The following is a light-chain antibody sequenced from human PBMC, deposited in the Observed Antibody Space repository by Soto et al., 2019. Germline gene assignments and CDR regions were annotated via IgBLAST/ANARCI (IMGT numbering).Light chain of an antibody. CDR3: QQYDT. J-gene: IGKJ2*01. Sequence: EIVLTQSPVTLSLSPGERATLSCRASQSVSSRLAWYQQKPGQAPRLLIYGASSRATGIPDRFTGSGSGTDFTLTISRLEPEDFAVYYCQQYDTFGQGTKLEIK. CDR1: QSVSSR. CDR2: GAS. V-gene: IGKV3-20*01.